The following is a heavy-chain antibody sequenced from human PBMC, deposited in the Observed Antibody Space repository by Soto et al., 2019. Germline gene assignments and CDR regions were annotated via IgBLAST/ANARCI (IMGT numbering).Heavy chain of an antibody. J-gene: IGHJ6*02. Sequence: GGSLRLSCAASGFTFSSYAMSWVRQAPGKGLEWVSAISGSGGSTYCADSVKGRFTISRDNSKNTLYLQMNSLRAEDTAVYYCAKTPSRWYQLTLGYYYGMDVRGQGTTVTVSS. CDR2: ISGSGGST. CDR3: AKTPSRWYQLTLGYYYGMDV. V-gene: IGHV3-23*01. D-gene: IGHD2-2*01. CDR1: GFTFSSYA.